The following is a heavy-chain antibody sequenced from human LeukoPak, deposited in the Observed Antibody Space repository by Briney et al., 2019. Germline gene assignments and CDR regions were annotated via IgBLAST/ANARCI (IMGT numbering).Heavy chain of an antibody. J-gene: IGHJ4*02. CDR2: ISSSGSTI. CDR1: GFTFSSYE. D-gene: IGHD3-22*01. Sequence: PGGSLRLSCAASGFTFSSYEMNWVRRAPGKGLEWVSYISSSGSTIYYADSVKGRFTISRDNAKNSLYLQMNSLRAEDTAVYYCARDYRGYYDSSGYYYFDYWGQGTLVTVSS. CDR3: ARDYRGYYDSSGYYYFDY. V-gene: IGHV3-48*03.